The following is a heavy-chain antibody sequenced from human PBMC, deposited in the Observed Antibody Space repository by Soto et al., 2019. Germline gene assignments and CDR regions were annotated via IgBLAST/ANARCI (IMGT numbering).Heavy chain of an antibody. CDR3: ARGRGSSPDNWFDP. J-gene: IGHJ5*02. D-gene: IGHD6-6*01. CDR2: IYHSGST. CDR1: GGSISSGGYS. V-gene: IGHV4-30-2*01. Sequence: SETLSLTCAVSGGSISSGGYSWSWIRQPPGKGLEWIGYIYHSGSTYYNPSLKSRVTISVDRSKNQFSLKLSSVAAADTAVYYCARGRGSSPDNWFDPWGQGTLVTVSS.